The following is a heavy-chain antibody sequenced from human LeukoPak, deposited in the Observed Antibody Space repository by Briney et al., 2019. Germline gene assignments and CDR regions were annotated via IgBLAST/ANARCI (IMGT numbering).Heavy chain of an antibody. CDR3: AKLYCSGGSCYSGLGAFDI. CDR2: INWNGNT. J-gene: IGHJ3*02. V-gene: IGHV3-20*04. D-gene: IGHD2-15*01. Sequence: GGSLRLSCAASGFTFDDYGMSWVRQAPGKGLEWVSGINWNGNTNYADSVKGRFTISRDNAKNSLYLQMNSLRVEDTAVYYCAKLYCSGGSCYSGLGAFDIWGQGTMVTVSS. CDR1: GFTFDDYG.